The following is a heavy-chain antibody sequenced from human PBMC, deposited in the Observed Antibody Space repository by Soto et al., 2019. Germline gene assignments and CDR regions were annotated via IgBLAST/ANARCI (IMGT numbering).Heavy chain of an antibody. V-gene: IGHV3-30*18. D-gene: IGHD5-12*01. Sequence: PGGSLRLSCAAYGFTFSSYGMHWVRQAPGKGLEWVAVISYDGSNKYYADSVKGRFTISRDNSKNTLYLQMNSLRAEDTAVYYCAKAQQRYIVATIWTHVDYWGQGTLVTVSS. CDR2: ISYDGSNK. CDR3: AKAQQRYIVATIWTHVDY. CDR1: GFTFSSYG. J-gene: IGHJ4*02.